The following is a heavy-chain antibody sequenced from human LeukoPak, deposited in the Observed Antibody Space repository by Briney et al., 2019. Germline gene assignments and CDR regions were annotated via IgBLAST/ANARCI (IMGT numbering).Heavy chain of an antibody. V-gene: IGHV4-34*01. D-gene: IGHD3-10*01. CDR1: GGSFSGYY. Sequence: SETLSLTCAVYGGSFSGYYWSWIRQPPGKGLEWIGEINHSGSTNYNPSLESRVTISVDTSKNQFSLKLSSVTAADTAVYYCARNMVRGRYFQHWGQGTLVTVSS. CDR3: ARNMVRGRYFQH. CDR2: INHSGST. J-gene: IGHJ1*01.